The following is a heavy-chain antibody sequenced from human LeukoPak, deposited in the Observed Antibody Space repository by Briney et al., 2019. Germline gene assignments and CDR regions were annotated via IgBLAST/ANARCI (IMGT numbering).Heavy chain of an antibody. V-gene: IGHV3-33*08. J-gene: IGHJ3*02. CDR1: GFIFSSYG. D-gene: IGHD2-15*01. Sequence: PGGSLRLSCAASGFIFSSYGMHWVRQAPGKGLEWVAVIWYDGSNKYYADSVKGRFTISRDNSKNTLYLQMNSLRAEDTAVYYCARETYCSGGSCYSNPTGAFDIWGQGTMVTVSS. CDR3: ARETYCSGGSCYSNPTGAFDI. CDR2: IWYDGSNK.